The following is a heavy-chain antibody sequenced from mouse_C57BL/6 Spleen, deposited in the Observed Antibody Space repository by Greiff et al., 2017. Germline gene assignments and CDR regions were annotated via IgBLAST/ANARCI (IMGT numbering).Heavy chain of an antibody. CDR3: ARDEPLRDYAMDY. D-gene: IGHD1-1*01. V-gene: IGHV1-76*01. CDR2: IYPGSGNT. J-gene: IGHJ4*01. CDR1: GYTFTDYY. Sequence: QVQLQQSGAELVRPGASVKLSCKASGYTFTDYYINWVKQRPGQGLEWIARIYPGSGNTYYNEKFKGKATLTAEKSSSTAYMQLSSLTSEDSAVYFCARDEPLRDYAMDYWGQGTSVTVSS.